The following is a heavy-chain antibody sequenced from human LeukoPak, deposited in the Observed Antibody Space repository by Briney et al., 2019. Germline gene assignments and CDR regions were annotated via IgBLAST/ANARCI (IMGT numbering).Heavy chain of an antibody. CDR3: AKDRCGGDCQLGAFDI. V-gene: IGHV3-23*01. Sequence: GGSLRLSCAASGLTFSSYAMSWVRQAPGKGLEWVSAISGSGGSTYYADSVKGRFTISRDNSKNTLYLQMNSLRAEDTAVYYCAKDRCGGDCQLGAFDIWGQGTMVTVSS. CDR1: GLTFSSYA. D-gene: IGHD2-21*02. CDR2: ISGSGGST. J-gene: IGHJ3*02.